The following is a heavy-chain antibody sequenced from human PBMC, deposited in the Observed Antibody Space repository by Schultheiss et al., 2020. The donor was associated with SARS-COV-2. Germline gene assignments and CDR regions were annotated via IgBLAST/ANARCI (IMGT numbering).Heavy chain of an antibody. Sequence: SETLSLTCAVYGGSFSGYYWSWIRQPPGKGLEWIGEINHSGSTNYNPSLKSRVTISVDTSKNQFSLKLSSVTAADTAVYYCARDFSELVIAAQTTTRSYYGMDVWGQGTTVTVSS. V-gene: IGHV4-34*01. J-gene: IGHJ6*02. D-gene: IGHD6-13*01. CDR1: GGSFSGYY. CDR3: ARDFSELVIAAQTTTRSYYGMDV. CDR2: INHSGST.